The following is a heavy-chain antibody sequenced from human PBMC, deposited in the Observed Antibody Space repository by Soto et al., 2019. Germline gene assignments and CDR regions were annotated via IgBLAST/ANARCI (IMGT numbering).Heavy chain of an antibody. Sequence: SQTLSLTCTVSGGSTSSSSSYWGWIRQPPGKGLEWIVSIYLSRRTYYNPSLKSRVTISGARSKNQFSRKLSSVTAADTAVYYCATEWIQLWLRCYYGMDVWGQGTTVTVSS. J-gene: IGHJ6*02. CDR2: IYLSRRT. D-gene: IGHD5-18*01. V-gene: IGHV4-39*01. CDR1: GGSTSSSSSY. CDR3: ATEWIQLWLRCYYGMDV.